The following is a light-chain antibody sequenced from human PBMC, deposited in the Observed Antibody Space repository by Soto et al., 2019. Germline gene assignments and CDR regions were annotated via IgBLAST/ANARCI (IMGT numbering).Light chain of an antibody. CDR2: EVS. CDR3: SSYAGARNFYV. V-gene: IGLV2-8*01. J-gene: IGLJ1*01. Sequence: QSALTQPPSASGSPGQSVTISCTGTSSDVGGYVYVSWYQQHPGKAPKLILYEVSKRPSGVPERFSGSKSGNTASLTVSGLQADDEADYYCSSYAGARNFYVFGAGTKLTVL. CDR1: SSDVGGYVY.